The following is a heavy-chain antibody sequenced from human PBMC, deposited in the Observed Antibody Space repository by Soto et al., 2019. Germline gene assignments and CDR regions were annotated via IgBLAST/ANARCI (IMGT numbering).Heavy chain of an antibody. CDR3: ARDNNGYCSSTSCPPKWLSIDY. D-gene: IGHD2-2*03. Sequence: ASVKVSCKASGYTFTSYGISWVRQAPGQGLEWMGWISAYNGNTNYAQKLQGRVTMTTDTSTSTAYMELRSLRSDDTAVYYCARDNNGYCSSTSCPPKWLSIDYWGQGTLVTVSS. J-gene: IGHJ4*02. V-gene: IGHV1-18*01. CDR2: ISAYNGNT. CDR1: GYTFTSYG.